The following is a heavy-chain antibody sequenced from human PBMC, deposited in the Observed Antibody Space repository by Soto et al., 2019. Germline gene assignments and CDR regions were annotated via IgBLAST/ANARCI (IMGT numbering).Heavy chain of an antibody. CDR3: ASTYVEASCKDYNWFDP. Sequence: EVQLVQSGAEVKKPGESLKISCKGSGYSFTNYWIGWVRQMPGKGLEWMGIIYPGDSDTRYSPSFQGQVTISADKSITTASLQGSSQKDSDTAMYYCASTYVEASCKDYNWFDPWGQGTLVTVSS. V-gene: IGHV5-51*01. J-gene: IGHJ5*02. CDR2: IYPGDSDT. D-gene: IGHD3-10*02. CDR1: GYSFTNYW.